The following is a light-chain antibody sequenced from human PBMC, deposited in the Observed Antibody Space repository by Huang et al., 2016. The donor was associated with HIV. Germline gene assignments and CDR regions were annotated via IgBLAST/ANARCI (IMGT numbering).Light chain of an antibody. CDR3: QQTYSTPPT. J-gene: IGKJ2*01. V-gene: IGKV1-39*01. Sequence: DIQMTQSPSSLSASVGDRITITCRAGQTINNYLNWYQHKPGKAPKLLIYAASSLQSGVPSRFTGSGSGTDFTLTISSLQPEDFATYYCQQTYSTPPTFGQGTKLKI. CDR1: QTINNY. CDR2: AAS.